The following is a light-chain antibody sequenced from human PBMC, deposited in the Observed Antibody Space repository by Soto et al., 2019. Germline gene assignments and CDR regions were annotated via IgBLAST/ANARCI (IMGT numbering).Light chain of an antibody. CDR2: GAS. J-gene: IGKJ1*01. V-gene: IGKV3-15*01. CDR3: QQYNIWPRT. CDR1: QSISDT. Sequence: ETVFTQSPSTLSLSPGGRATLSCRASQSISDTLAWYQQKPGQAPRLLIYGASTRATGFPARFSGSGSGTEFTLTISSLQSEDFAVYYCQQYNIWPRTFGQGTKVDIK.